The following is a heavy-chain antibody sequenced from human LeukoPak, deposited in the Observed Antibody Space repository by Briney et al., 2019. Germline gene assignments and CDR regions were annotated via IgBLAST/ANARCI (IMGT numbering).Heavy chain of an antibody. CDR2: IYHSGST. CDR1: GGSISSSNW. V-gene: IGHV4-4*02. J-gene: IGHJ5*02. D-gene: IGHD3-9*01. CDR3: ARDSLYDILTGYRANWFDP. Sequence: PSGTLSLTCAVSGGSISSSNWWSWVRQPPGKGLEWIGEIYHSGSTNYNPSLKSRVTISVDKSKNQFSLKLNSVTAADTAVYYCARDSLYDILTGYRANWFDPWGQGTLVTVSS.